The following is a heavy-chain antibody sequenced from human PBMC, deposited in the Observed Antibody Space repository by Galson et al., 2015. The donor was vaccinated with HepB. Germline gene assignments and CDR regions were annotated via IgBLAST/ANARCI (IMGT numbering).Heavy chain of an antibody. J-gene: IGHJ4*02. D-gene: IGHD6-19*01. Sequence: SVKASCKASGYTFTSYAMNWVRQAPGQGLEWMGWINTNTGNPTYAQGFTGRFVFSLDTSVSTAYLQISSLKAEDTAVYYCARLSRGGWYGAHDYWGQGTLVTVSS. CDR1: GYTFTSYA. CDR3: ARLSRGGWYGAHDY. V-gene: IGHV7-4-1*02. CDR2: INTNTGNP.